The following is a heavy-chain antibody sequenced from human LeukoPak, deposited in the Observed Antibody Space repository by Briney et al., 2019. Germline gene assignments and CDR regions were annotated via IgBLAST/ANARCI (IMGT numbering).Heavy chain of an antibody. CDR3: TTTMSSEPYY. CDR1: GFTFSSYS. J-gene: IGHJ4*02. Sequence: GGSLRLSCAASGFTFSSYSMNWVRQAPGKGLEWISSISSSSSYIYYADSVKGRFTISRDNAKNSLYLQMNSLRAEDTAVYYCTTTMSSEPYYWGQGTLVTVSS. CDR2: ISSSSSYI. D-gene: IGHD3-22*01. V-gene: IGHV3-21*01.